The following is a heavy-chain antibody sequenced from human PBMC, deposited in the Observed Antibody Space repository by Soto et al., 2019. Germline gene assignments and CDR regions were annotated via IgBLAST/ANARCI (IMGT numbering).Heavy chain of an antibody. V-gene: IGHV3-23*01. D-gene: IGHD6-13*01. Sequence: GGSLRLSCAASGFTFSRYAMSWVRQAPGKGLEWVSAISGGGGDTYYADSVKGRFTISRDNSKNTLYLHMNSLRAEGTAVYYCAKGGVFSSSWTNEIDYWGQGTLVTVSS. CDR2: ISGGGGDT. J-gene: IGHJ4*02. CDR3: AKGGVFSSSWTNEIDY. CDR1: GFTFSRYA.